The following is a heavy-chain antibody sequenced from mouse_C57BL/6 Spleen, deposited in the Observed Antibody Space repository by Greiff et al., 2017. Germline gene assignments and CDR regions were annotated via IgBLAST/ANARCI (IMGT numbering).Heavy chain of an antibody. J-gene: IGHJ3*01. Sequence: QVQLQQPGAELVKPGASVKLSCKASGYTFTSYWMHWVKQRPGQGLEWIGMIHPNSGSTNYNEKFKSKATLTVDKSSSTAYMQLSSLTSEASAVDCCARGGPWFAYWGQGTLVTVSA. CDR2: IHPNSGST. CDR3: ARGGPWFAY. V-gene: IGHV1-64*01. CDR1: GYTFTSYW.